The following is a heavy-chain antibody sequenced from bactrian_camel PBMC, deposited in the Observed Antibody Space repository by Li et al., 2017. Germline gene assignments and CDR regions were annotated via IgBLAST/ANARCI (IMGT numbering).Heavy chain of an antibody. Sequence: VQLVESGGGLVQPGGSLRLSCASSGFTFSNDAMNWVRQATGKGLEWVSAINSGGSRTYYADSVKGRFTTSRDNAKNMLYLQLNSLKTEDTAMYYCAAGYGGSWLDYWGQGTQVTVS. J-gene: IGHJ4*01. CDR3: AAGYGGSWLDY. D-gene: IGHD6*01. V-gene: IGHV3S40*01. CDR1: GFTFSNDA. CDR2: INSGGSRT.